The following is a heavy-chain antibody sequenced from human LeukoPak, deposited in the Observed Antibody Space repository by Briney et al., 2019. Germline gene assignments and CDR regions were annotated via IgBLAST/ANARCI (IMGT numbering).Heavy chain of an antibody. CDR3: ARGRGGYSYGYSGLGYYFDY. V-gene: IGHV4-34*01. CDR1: GGSFSGYY. D-gene: IGHD5-18*01. CDR2: INHSGST. J-gene: IGHJ4*02. Sequence: SETLSLTCAVYGGSFSGYYWSWIRQPPGKGLEWIGAINHSGSTNYNPSLKSRVTISVDTSKNQFSLKLSSVTAADTAVYYCARGRGGYSYGYSGLGYYFDYWGQGTLVTVSS.